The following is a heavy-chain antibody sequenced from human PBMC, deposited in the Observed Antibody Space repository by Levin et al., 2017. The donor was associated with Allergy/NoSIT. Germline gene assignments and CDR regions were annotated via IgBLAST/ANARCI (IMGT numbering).Heavy chain of an antibody. CDR2: ISYDGSNK. J-gene: IGHJ4*02. CDR3: ARDVGPSIVATMTPDY. D-gene: IGHD5-12*01. Sequence: GGSLRLSCAASGFTFSSYAMHWVRQAPGKGLEWVAVISYDGSNKYYADSVKGRFTISRDNSKNTLYLQMNSLRAEDTAVYYCARDVGPSIVATMTPDYWGQGTLVTVSS. CDR1: GFTFSSYA. V-gene: IGHV3-30-3*01.